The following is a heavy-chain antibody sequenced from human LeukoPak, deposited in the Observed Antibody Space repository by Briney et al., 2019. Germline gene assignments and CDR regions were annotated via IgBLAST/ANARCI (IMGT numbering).Heavy chain of an antibody. D-gene: IGHD4-11*01. J-gene: IGHJ4*02. V-gene: IGHV4-59*01. CDR1: GGSLSSYY. CDR3: ATSGPYYSNPFDY. Sequence: SETLSLTCTVSGGSLSSYYWRWVRQPPGKGLGWIGYIYYSGSTNYNPSLKSRVTISVDTSKNQFSLKLSSVTAADTAVYYCATSGPYYSNPFDYWGQGTLVTVSS. CDR2: IYYSGST.